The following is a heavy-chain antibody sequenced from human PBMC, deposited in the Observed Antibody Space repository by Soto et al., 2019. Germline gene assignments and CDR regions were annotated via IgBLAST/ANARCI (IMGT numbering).Heavy chain of an antibody. CDR1: GDTFTDYY. CDR3: ARGGHVVVVTAALDY. Sequence: QVQLVQSGAEVKKPGASVKVSCKASGDTFTDYYIHWVRQAPGQGLEWMGTVNPSGGHTTYAQHFLGRRTMTRDTSTSTLYMELTSLTSEDTAVYYCARGGHVVVVTAALDYWGQGTLGTVSS. V-gene: IGHV1-46*01. D-gene: IGHD2-21*02. J-gene: IGHJ4*02. CDR2: VNPSGGHT.